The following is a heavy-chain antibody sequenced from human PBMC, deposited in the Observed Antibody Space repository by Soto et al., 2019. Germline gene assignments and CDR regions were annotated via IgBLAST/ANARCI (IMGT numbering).Heavy chain of an antibody. V-gene: IGHV4-59*01. D-gene: IGHD3-16*02. J-gene: IGHJ4*02. Sequence: PSETLSLPCTLSGGSISSYYWSWIRQPPGKGLEWIGYIYYSGITNYKPSLNRRVTIAVDTSKNPCSLKLSSVTAADTAVYYCARETWYDYIWGSYRYFDYGGQGTLATV. CDR1: GGSISSYY. CDR3: ARETWYDYIWGSYRYFDY. CDR2: IYYSGIT.